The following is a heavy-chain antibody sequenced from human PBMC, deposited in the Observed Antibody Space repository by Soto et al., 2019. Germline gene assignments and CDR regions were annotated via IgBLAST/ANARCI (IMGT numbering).Heavy chain of an antibody. CDR2: IWYDGSNK. Sequence: GGSLRLSCAASGSTFSSYGMHWVRQAPGKGLEWVAVIWYDGSNKYYADSVKGRFTISRDNSKNTLYLQMNSLRAEDTAVYYCARDMITFGGVMGSMGAFDIWGQGTMVTVSS. CDR1: GSTFSSYG. D-gene: IGHD3-16*01. CDR3: ARDMITFGGVMGSMGAFDI. V-gene: IGHV3-33*01. J-gene: IGHJ3*02.